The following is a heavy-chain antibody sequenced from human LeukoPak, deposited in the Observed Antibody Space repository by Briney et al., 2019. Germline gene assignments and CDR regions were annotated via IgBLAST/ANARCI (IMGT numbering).Heavy chain of an antibody. V-gene: IGHV3-21*01. CDR2: ISSSSSYI. CDR1: GFTFSSYG. J-gene: IGHJ4*02. CDR3: ARRPRGYSYGPALDY. D-gene: IGHD5-18*01. Sequence: PGGSLRLSCAASGFTFSSYGMHWVRQAPGKGLEWVSSISSSSSYIYYADSVKGRFTISRDNAKNSLYLQMNSLRAEDTAVYYCARRPRGYSYGPALDYWGQGTLVTVSS.